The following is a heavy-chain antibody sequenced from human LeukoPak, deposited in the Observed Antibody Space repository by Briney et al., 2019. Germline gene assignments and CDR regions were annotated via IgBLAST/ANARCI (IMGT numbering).Heavy chain of an antibody. V-gene: IGHV3-66*01. CDR2: INSGVST. CDR1: GVTFSSFW. J-gene: IGHJ4*02. D-gene: IGHD2-15*01. Sequence: GGSLRLSCAASGVTFSSFWRHWVRQAPGKGLEWVSLINSGVSTHYSDSVKGRFTISSDNSKNTLFLQMNSLRAEDTAVYYCARDLGYCSGSTCYVGYFDYWGQGTLVTVSS. CDR3: ARDLGYCSGSTCYVGYFDY.